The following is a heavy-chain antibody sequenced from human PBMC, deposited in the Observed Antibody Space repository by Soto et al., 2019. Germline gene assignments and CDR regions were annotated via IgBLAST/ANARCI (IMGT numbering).Heavy chain of an antibody. Sequence: SLTCTVSGGSISNYYWSWIRQPPGKGLEWIGYIYYTGTTYYSPSLQSRVTISVDTSKNQFSLKLTSVTAADTAVYYCARDVRITRTRGGYYYYAMDVWGQGTAVTVSS. V-gene: IGHV4-59*01. CDR1: GGSISNYY. J-gene: IGHJ6*02. CDR2: IYYTGTT. D-gene: IGHD3-10*02. CDR3: ARDVRITRTRGGYYYYAMDV.